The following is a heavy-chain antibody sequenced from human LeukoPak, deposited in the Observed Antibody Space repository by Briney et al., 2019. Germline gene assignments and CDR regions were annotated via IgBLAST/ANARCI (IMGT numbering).Heavy chain of an antibody. Sequence: PGGSLRLSCAASGFTFSSYATSWVRQAPGKGLEWVSAISGSGGSTSYADSVKGRFTISRDNSKNTLYLQMNSLRAEDTAVYYCATSPGGGYDPARNPTNYFDYWGQGTLVTVSS. J-gene: IGHJ4*02. CDR2: ISGSGGST. CDR3: ATSPGGGYDPARNPTNYFDY. V-gene: IGHV3-23*01. CDR1: GFTFSSYA. D-gene: IGHD5-12*01.